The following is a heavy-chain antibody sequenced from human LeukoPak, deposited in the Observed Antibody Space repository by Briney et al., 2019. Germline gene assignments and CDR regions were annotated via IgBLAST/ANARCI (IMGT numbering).Heavy chain of an antibody. CDR3: ARLDGSGRLKGIHDY. V-gene: IGHV3-7*01. J-gene: IGHJ4*02. Sequence: PGGSLRLSCAASGFTFNNYWMTWVRQAPGKGLECAANIKQDGSEKYYVDSVKGRFSISRDNAKNSLYLQMNSLRAEDTAVYYCARLDGSGRLKGIHDYWGQGTLVIVSS. D-gene: IGHD3-10*01. CDR2: IKQDGSEK. CDR1: GFTFNNYW.